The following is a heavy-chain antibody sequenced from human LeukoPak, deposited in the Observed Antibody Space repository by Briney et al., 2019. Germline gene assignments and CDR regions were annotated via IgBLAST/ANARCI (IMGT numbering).Heavy chain of an antibody. CDR1: GGSFSGYY. D-gene: IGHD5-18*01. CDR3: ARHGQERAVVTPLYYFDY. V-gene: IGHV4-34*01. CDR2: INHSGST. Sequence: SETLSLTCAVYGGSFSGYYWSWIRQPPGKGLEWIGEINHSGSTNYNPSLKSRVTISVDTSKNQFSLKLRSVTAADTAVYYCARHGQERAVVTPLYYFDYWGQGTLVTVSS. J-gene: IGHJ4*02.